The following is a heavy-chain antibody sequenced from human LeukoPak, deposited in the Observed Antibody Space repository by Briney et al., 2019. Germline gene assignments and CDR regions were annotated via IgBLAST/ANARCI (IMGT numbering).Heavy chain of an antibody. Sequence: GGYLRLYCAASGFTFSNYAMHWVAQGPGKGLEWVAVISYDGSNKYYAASVKGRFTISRDSPKNTLYLQMNSLRAEDTAVYYCARGRDYSNPDYWGQGTLVTVSS. CDR2: ISYDGSNK. CDR3: ARGRDYSNPDY. CDR1: GFTFSNYA. J-gene: IGHJ4*02. V-gene: IGHV3-30-3*01. D-gene: IGHD4-11*01.